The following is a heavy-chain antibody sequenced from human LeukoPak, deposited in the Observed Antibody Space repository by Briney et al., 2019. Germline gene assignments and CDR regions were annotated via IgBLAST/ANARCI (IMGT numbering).Heavy chain of an antibody. CDR1: GFTLSRYW. V-gene: IGHV3-74*03. Sequence: GGSLRLSCAASGFTLSRYWMHWVRHAPGKGLVWVSRINSEGSSTMYAESVKGRFTISRDNAKNTLYLQMNSLRAEDTAVYYCARDIGGDGYEPSNWFDPWGQGTLVTVSS. J-gene: IGHJ5*02. CDR3: ARDIGGDGYEPSNWFDP. D-gene: IGHD5-24*01. CDR2: INSEGSST.